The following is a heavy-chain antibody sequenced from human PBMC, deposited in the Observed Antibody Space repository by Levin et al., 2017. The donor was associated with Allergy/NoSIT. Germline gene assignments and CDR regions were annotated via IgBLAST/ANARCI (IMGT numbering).Heavy chain of an antibody. V-gene: IGHV1-24*01. D-gene: IGHD2-2*01. CDR2: FDPEDGET. CDR1: GYTLTELS. Sequence: ASVKVSCKVSGYTLTELSMHWVRQAPGKGLEWMGGFDPEDGETIYAQKFQGRVTMTEDTSTDTAYMELSSLRSEDTAVYYCATDDVHLVVPAAPGYYYYYGMDVWGQGTTVTVSS. CDR3: ATDDVHLVVPAAPGYYYYYGMDV. J-gene: IGHJ6*02.